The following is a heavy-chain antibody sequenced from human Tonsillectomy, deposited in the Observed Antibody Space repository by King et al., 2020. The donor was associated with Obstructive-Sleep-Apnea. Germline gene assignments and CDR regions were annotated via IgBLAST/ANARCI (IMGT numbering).Heavy chain of an antibody. D-gene: IGHD6-25*01. V-gene: IGHV1-24*01. CDR3: ATDLRGGRGTIIEAVNNNGGGFDY. CDR2: FDPEDGDT. CDR1: GYTLNELS. Sequence: QLVQSGAEVKKPGASVTVACKVSGYTLNELSIHWVRQAPEKGLEWMGGFDPEDGDTVYAQKFQGRVTLTEDTSTDTVYMDLSSLRFEDTAVYYCATDLRGGRGTIIEAVNNNGGGFDYWGQGTLVTVSS. J-gene: IGHJ4*02.